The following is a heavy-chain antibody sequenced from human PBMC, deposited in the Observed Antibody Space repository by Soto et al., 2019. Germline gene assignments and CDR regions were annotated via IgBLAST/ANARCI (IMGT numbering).Heavy chain of an antibody. J-gene: IGHJ4*02. CDR2: INHSGST. Sequence: PSETLSLTCAVYGGTFSGYDWTWIRQPPGTGLEWIGEINHSGSTNYNPSLKSRVTISVDTSKNQFSLKLSSVTAADTAVYYCARSPNRDGYYYFDYWGQGTLVTVSS. CDR1: GGTFSGYD. CDR3: ARSPNRDGYYYFDY. V-gene: IGHV4-34*01. D-gene: IGHD5-12*01.